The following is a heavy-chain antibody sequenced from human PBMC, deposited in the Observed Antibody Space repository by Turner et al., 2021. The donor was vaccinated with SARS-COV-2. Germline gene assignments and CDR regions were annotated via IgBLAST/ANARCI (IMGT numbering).Heavy chain of an antibody. Sequence: QVQLQESGPGLVKPSQTLSPTCTVSGDSSSGYYWSWIRQPAGKGLEWIGRMYTSGSTNYNPSLKSRVTMSLDSSKNQFYLKLNSVTAADTAMYYCARSGTGRYFDWLLLIDYWGQGTLVTVSS. D-gene: IGHD3-9*01. CDR1: GDSSSGYY. J-gene: IGHJ4*02. CDR2: MYTSGST. CDR3: ARSGTGRYFDWLLLIDY. V-gene: IGHV4-4*07.